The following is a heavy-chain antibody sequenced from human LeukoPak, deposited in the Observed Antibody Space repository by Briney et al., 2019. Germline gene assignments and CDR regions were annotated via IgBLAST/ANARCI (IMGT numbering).Heavy chain of an antibody. CDR1: GGTFSSYA. V-gene: IGHV1-46*01. Sequence: ASVKVSCKASGGTFSSYAISWVRQAPGQGLEWMGIINPSGGSTSYAQKFQGRVTMTRDTSTSTVYMELSSLRSEDTAVYYCARAGPRGSYYLVLFYWGQGTLVTVSS. D-gene: IGHD1-26*01. CDR2: INPSGGST. J-gene: IGHJ4*02. CDR3: ARAGPRGSYYLVLFY.